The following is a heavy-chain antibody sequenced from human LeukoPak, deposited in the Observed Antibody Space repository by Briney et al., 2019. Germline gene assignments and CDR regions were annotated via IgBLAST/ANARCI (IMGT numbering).Heavy chain of an antibody. Sequence: GASVKVSCKVSGYTLTELSMHWVRQAPGQGLEWMGVFIPILGTANSTQKFRDRVTITADISTNTAYMELSSLRSEDTSVYFCAGIPVFGVVLHQEPVWGKGTTVTVSS. D-gene: IGHD3-3*01. CDR2: FIPILGTA. V-gene: IGHV1-24*01. J-gene: IGHJ6*04. CDR3: AGIPVFGVVLHQEPV. CDR1: GYTLTELS.